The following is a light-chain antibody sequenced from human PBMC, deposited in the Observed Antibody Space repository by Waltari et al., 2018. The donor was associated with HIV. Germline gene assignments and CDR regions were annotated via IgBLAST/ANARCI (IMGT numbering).Light chain of an antibody. CDR3: ISYTGTSTWV. CDR1: SNDVSGYNF. J-gene: IGLJ3*02. V-gene: IGLV2-14*01. CDR2: GVT. Sequence: QSALTQPASVSGSPGQSITISCSGVSNDVSGYNFVSWFQQHPGKAPKLMIYGVTKRPSRVSSRFSGSKSGSTASLTISGLQAEDEADYYCISYTGTSTWVFGGGTKLTVL.